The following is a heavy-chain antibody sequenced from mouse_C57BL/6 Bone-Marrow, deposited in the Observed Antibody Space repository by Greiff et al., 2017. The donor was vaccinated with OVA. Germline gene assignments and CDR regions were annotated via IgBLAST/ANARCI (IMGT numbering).Heavy chain of an antibody. CDR3: ARYRITTVVEYFDV. CDR2: IRNKANGYTT. D-gene: IGHD1-1*01. Sequence: DVMLVESGGGLVQPGGSLSLSCAASGFTFTDYYMSWVRQPPGKALEWLGFIRNKANGYTTEYSASVKGRFTISRDNSQSILYLQMNALRAEDSATYYCARYRITTVVEYFDVWGTGTTVTVSS. CDR1: GFTFTDYY. J-gene: IGHJ1*03. V-gene: IGHV7-3*01.